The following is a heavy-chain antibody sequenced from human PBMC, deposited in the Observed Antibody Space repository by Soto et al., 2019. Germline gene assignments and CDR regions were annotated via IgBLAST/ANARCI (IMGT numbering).Heavy chain of an antibody. Sequence: SETLSLTCTVSGGSISSYYWSWIRQPPGKGLEWIGYIYYSGSTNYNPSLKSRVTISVDTSKNQFSLKLSSVTAADTAVYYCARHSGLELRGPYYFAYWGQGTLVTVSS. V-gene: IGHV4-59*08. CDR1: GGSISSYY. CDR2: IYYSGST. J-gene: IGHJ4*02. D-gene: IGHD1-7*01. CDR3: ARHSGLELRGPYYFAY.